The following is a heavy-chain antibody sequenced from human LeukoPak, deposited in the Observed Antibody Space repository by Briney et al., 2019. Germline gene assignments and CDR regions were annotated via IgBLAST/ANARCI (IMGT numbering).Heavy chain of an antibody. D-gene: IGHD3-22*01. V-gene: IGHV4-61*02. CDR2: IYTTGST. CDR1: GGSISSDTYY. J-gene: IGHJ4*02. CDR3: ARVTTGGYYNC. Sequence: SQTLSLTCIVSGGSISSDTYYWGWIRQPAGKGLEWIGRIYTTGSTNYNPSLKSRVTMSTDTSKNQFSLKLSSVTAADTAVYYCARVTTGGYYNCWGQGTLVTVSS.